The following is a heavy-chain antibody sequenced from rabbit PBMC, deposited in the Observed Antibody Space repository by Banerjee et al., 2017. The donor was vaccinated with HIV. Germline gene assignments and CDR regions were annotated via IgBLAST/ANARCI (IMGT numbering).Heavy chain of an antibody. CDR2: IDTGSSGRT. CDR1: GFSFSSGYD. V-gene: IGHV1S40*01. CDR3: ARDLAGVIGWNFNW. Sequence: QQLEESGGDLVKPGASLTLTCKASGFSFSSGYDMCWVRQAPGKGLEWIACIDTGSSGRTYYASWAKGRFTISKTSSTTVTLQMTSLTAADTATYFCARDLAGVIGWNFNWWGPGTLVTV. D-gene: IGHD4-1*01. J-gene: IGHJ4*01.